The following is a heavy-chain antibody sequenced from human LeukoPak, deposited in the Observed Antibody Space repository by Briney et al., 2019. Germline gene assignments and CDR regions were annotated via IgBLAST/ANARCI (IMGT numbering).Heavy chain of an antibody. J-gene: IGHJ5*02. Sequence: ASVKVSCKASGYTFTSYYMHWVRQAPGQGLEWMGIINPSGGSTSYAQKFQGRVTMTRDTSTSTVYMELSSLRSEDTAVYYCARDLSSPLDARNWFDPWGQGTLVTVSS. CDR3: ARDLSSPLDARNWFDP. CDR1: GYTFTSYY. CDR2: INPSGGST. V-gene: IGHV1-46*01. D-gene: IGHD1-1*01.